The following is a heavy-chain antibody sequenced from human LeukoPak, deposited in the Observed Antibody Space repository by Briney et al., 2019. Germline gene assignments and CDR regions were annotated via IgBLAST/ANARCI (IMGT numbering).Heavy chain of an antibody. CDR2: IYPGDSDT. CDR1: GYTFTSHW. J-gene: IGHJ4*02. CDR3: VRLATLTTTDY. V-gene: IGHV5-51*01. D-gene: IGHD2-15*01. Sequence: GESLKISCQGSGYTFTSHWIGWVRQMPGKGLEWMGIIYPGDSDTKYSPSFRGQVTMLVDKSVSTAYLQWSSLKASDTATYYCVRLATLTTTDYWGQGTLVTVSS.